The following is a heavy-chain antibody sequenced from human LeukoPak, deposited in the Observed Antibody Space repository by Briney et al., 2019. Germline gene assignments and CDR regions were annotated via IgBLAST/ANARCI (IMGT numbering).Heavy chain of an antibody. V-gene: IGHV4-39*02. Sequence: SETLSLTCTVSGGSISSSSYYWGWIRQPPGKGLEWIGSIYYSGSTYYNPSLKSRVTISVDTSNNQFSLKLISVTAADTAVYYCARDTDYYDSSGYDYWGQGTLVTVSS. J-gene: IGHJ4*02. CDR1: GGSISSSSYY. D-gene: IGHD3-22*01. CDR3: ARDTDYYDSSGYDY. CDR2: IYYSGST.